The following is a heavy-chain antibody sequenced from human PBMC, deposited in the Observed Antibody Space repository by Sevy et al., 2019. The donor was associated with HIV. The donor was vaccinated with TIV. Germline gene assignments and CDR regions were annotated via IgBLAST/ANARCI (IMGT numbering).Heavy chain of an antibody. V-gene: IGHV3-49*03. Sequence: GGSLRLSCATSGFTFDDYAMTWFRQAPGKGLEWVGFIRNEAYGGTSEYAASVKGRFSISRDDSKRIAYLQMNSLETEDTAIYYCTRAQYCSSTTCSDGMDVWGQWTTVTVSS. CDR3: TRAQYCSSTTCSDGMDV. CDR2: IRNEAYGGTS. J-gene: IGHJ6*02. D-gene: IGHD2-2*01. CDR1: GFTFDDYA.